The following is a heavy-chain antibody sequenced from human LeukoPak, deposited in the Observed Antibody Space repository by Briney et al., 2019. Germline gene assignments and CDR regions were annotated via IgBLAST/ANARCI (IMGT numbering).Heavy chain of an antibody. V-gene: IGHV3-33*01. D-gene: IGHD3-10*01. CDR1: GFASSSYG. CDR2: IWNGGSNK. Sequence: PRRSLRLSCAPSGFASSSYGMQWVRQAPDKGLEWMSVIWNGGSNKYYADSVKGRFTISRDNSKNTLYLQMNSLRAEDTAVYYCARDFTGFYAFDIWGQGTMVTVSS. J-gene: IGHJ3*02. CDR3: ARDFTGFYAFDI.